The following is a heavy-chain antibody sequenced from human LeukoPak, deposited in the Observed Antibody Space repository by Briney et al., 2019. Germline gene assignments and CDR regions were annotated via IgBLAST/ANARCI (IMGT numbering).Heavy chain of an antibody. J-gene: IGHJ3*02. V-gene: IGHV3-30*02. CDR2: IRYDGSNK. CDR1: GFTFSSYG. CDR3: AKLGCSSTSCYHI. Sequence: GGSLRLSCAASGFTFSSYGMHWVRQAPGKGLEWVAFIRYDGSNKYYADSVKGRFTISRDNSKNTPYLQMNSLRAEYTAVYYCAKLGCSSTSCYHIWGQGTMVTVSS. D-gene: IGHD2-2*01.